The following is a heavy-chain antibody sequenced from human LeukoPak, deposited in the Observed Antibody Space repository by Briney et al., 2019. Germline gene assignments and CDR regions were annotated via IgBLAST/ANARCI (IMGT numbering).Heavy chain of an antibody. D-gene: IGHD2/OR15-2a*01. CDR1: GGSFSGYY. Sequence: SETLSLTCAVYGGSFSGYYWSWIRQPPGKGLEWIGEINHSGSTNCNPSLKSRVTISVDTSKNQFSLKLSSVTAADTAVYYCARGLRYYRAFDIWGQGTMVTVSS. CDR2: INHSGST. CDR3: ARGLRYYRAFDI. V-gene: IGHV4-34*01. J-gene: IGHJ3*02.